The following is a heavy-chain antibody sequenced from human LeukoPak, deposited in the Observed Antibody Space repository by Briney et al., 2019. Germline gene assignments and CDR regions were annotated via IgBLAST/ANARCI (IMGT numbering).Heavy chain of an antibody. CDR2: IYYSGST. CDR3: ARGWAPFDFDY. D-gene: IGHD1-26*01. V-gene: IGHV4-59*01. Sequence: PSETLSLTCTVSGGSISSYYWSWIRQPPGKGLEWIGYIYYSGSTNYNPSLKSRVTISVDTSKNQFSLKLSSVTAADTAMYYCARGWAPFDFDYGAQEPLVTVSS. CDR1: GGSISSYY. J-gene: IGHJ4*02.